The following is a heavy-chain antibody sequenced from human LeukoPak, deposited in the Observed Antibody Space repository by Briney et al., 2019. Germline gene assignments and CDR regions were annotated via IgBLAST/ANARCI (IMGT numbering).Heavy chain of an antibody. CDR3: ARSPPAEMATTGVDY. D-gene: IGHD5-24*01. CDR1: GYTFTGYY. V-gene: IGHV1-2*02. CDR2: MNPNNGGT. J-gene: IGHJ4*02. Sequence: ASVKVSCKASGYTFTGYYIQWARQAPGQGLEWVGWMNPNNGGTNYAQNFQGRVTMTRDTSINTAYLELSRLRFGDTALYYCARSPPAEMATTGVDYWGRGTLVTVSS.